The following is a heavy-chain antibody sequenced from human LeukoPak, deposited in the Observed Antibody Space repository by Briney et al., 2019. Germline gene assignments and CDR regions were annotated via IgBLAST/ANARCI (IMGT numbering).Heavy chain of an antibody. J-gene: IGHJ4*02. CDR3: ARDPHSYSSSWYFDY. D-gene: IGHD6-13*01. CDR2: IIPIFGTA. V-gene: IGHV1-69*13. Sequence: SVKVSCRASGGTFSSYAISWVRQAPGQGLEWMGGIIPIFGTANYAQKFQGRVTITADESTSTAYMELSSQRSEDTAVYYCARDPHSYSSSWYFDYWGQGTLVTVSS. CDR1: GGTFSSYA.